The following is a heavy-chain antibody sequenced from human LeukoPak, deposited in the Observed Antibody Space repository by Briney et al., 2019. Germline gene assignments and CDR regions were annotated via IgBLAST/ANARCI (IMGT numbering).Heavy chain of an antibody. CDR2: IYYSGST. CDR3: ARWILYSSGSYSDY. CDR1: GGSVSSFY. V-gene: IGHV4-59*02. J-gene: IGHJ4*02. Sequence: PSETLSLTCSVSGGSVSSFYWSWIRQPPGKVLDWIGYIYYSGSTNYNPSLKSRVTISIDTSKSQFSLELSSVTAADTAVYYCARWILYSSGSYSDYWGQGTLVTVSS. D-gene: IGHD3-10*01.